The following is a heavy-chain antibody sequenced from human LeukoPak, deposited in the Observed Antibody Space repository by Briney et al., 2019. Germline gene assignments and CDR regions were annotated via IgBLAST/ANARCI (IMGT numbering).Heavy chain of an antibody. D-gene: IGHD6-13*01. J-gene: IGHJ4*02. CDR2: ISAYNGNT. CDR3: SRGYQYSRGDY. Sequence: GASVKVSCKTSGYTFTNYVISWGRQAPGQGLKWGGWISAYNGNTNYAQKLQGRVTVTTDISTSTAYMELRSLRSDDTAVYYCSRGYQYSRGDYWGQGTLVTVSS. V-gene: IGHV1-18*01. CDR1: GYTFTNYV.